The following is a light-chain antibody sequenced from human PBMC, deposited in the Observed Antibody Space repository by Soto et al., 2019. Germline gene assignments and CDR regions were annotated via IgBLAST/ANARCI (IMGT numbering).Light chain of an antibody. CDR3: QSSDSILDGFWV. V-gene: IGLV1-40*01. J-gene: IGLJ3*02. CDR2: DNT. CDR1: SSNIGAGYD. Sequence: QSVLTQPPSVSGAPGQRVTISCTGSSSNIGAGYDVHWYQQLPGTAPKLLISDNTNRPSGVPDRFSASKSGTSASLAITGLQAEDEADYYCQSSDSILDGFWVCGGGTQLTVL.